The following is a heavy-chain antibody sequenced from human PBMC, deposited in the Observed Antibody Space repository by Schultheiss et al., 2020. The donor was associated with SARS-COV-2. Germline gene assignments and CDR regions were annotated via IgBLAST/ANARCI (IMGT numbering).Heavy chain of an antibody. J-gene: IGHJ4*02. Sequence: SETLSLTCTVSGGSISSGSYYWSWIRQPAGKGLEWIGRIYTSGSTNYNPSLMSRVTISVDTSKNQFSLKLSSVTAADTAVYYCARDRWGTNGIYYFDYWGQGTLVTVSS. CDR3: ARDRWGTNGIYYFDY. D-gene: IGHD2-8*01. CDR1: GGSISSGSYY. CDR2: IYTSGST. V-gene: IGHV4-61*02.